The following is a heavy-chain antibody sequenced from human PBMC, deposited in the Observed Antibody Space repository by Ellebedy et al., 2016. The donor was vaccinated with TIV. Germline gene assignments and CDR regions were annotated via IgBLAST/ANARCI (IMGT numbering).Heavy chain of an antibody. V-gene: IGHV6-1*01. J-gene: IGHJ3*02. CDR1: GDSISSNGVA. Sequence: MPSETLSLTCGISGDSISSNGVAWNWIRQSPSRGLEWLGRTYYRSKWYNDYAVSVKSRITINPDTSKNQFSLHLNSVTPEDTAVYYCVRGRVSGFEIWGQGTIVNVSS. D-gene: IGHD3-10*01. CDR3: VRGRVSGFEI. CDR2: TYYRSKWYN.